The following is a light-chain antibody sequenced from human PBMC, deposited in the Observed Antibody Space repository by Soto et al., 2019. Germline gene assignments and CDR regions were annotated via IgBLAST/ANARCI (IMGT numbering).Light chain of an antibody. CDR2: AAS. V-gene: IGKV1-39*01. CDR1: QSISSY. J-gene: IGKJ1*01. CDR3: QQSYSTPRT. Sequence: DIQMTQSPSSLSASVGDRVTITCRASQSISSYLNWYQQKPGKAPKLLIYAASSLQSGVPPRFSGSGSGTDFTLTISSLQPEDFATYYCQQSYSTPRTFGQGTKVESK.